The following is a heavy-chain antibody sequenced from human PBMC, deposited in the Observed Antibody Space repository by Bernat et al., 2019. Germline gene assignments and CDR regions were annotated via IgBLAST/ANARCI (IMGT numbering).Heavy chain of an antibody. J-gene: IGHJ4*02. CDR3: ARGGSSSWYEVFY. D-gene: IGHD6-13*01. Sequence: QVQLVESGGGVVQPGGSLRLSCAASGFTFSTNGMHWVRQAPGKGLEWVAFIRYDGSNKYYGDSVKGRFIISRDNSKNTLYLQMNSLRAEDTAVYYCARGGSSSWYEVFYWGQGTLVTVSS. CDR2: IRYDGSNK. CDR1: GFTFSTNG. V-gene: IGHV3-30*02.